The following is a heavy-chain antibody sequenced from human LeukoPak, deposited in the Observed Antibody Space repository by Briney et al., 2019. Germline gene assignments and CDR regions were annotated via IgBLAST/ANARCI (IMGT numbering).Heavy chain of an antibody. D-gene: IGHD3-10*01. CDR2: INHGGST. CDR1: GGSFSGYY. J-gene: IGHJ5*02. Sequence: SETLSLTCAVYGGSFSGYYWSWIRQPPGKGLEWIGEINHGGSTNYNPSLKSRVTISVDTSKNQFSLKLSSVTAADTAVYYCARAPYTYYYGSGSSRWFDPWGQGTLVTVSS. V-gene: IGHV4-34*01. CDR3: ARAPYTYYYGSGSSRWFDP.